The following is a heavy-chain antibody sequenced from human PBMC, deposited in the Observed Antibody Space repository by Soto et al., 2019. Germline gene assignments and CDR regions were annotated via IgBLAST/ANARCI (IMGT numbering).Heavy chain of an antibody. CDR2: VFHDGNT. CDR1: GGSISTSVW. D-gene: IGHD1-1*01. CDR3: ARKAWTRLDY. Sequence: PSETLSLTCTVSGGSISTSVWWTWVRLPPGKGLQWIGEVFHDGNTNYNPSPQSRLSISVDKSTSQFSLRLTSVTAADTAVYYCARKAWTRLDYWGQGALVTVPS. J-gene: IGHJ4*02. V-gene: IGHV4-4*02.